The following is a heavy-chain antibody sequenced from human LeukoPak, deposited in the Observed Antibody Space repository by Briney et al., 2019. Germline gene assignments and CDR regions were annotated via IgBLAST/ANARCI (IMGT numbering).Heavy chain of an antibody. D-gene: IGHD3-3*02. CDR1: GFTFINYW. Sequence: GWSLRLSCAASGFTFINYWMHWVRQAPGKGLVWVSRINSEGINIRYADSVNGRFTIYRDNAKSTLYLQMNSLRAEDTAVYYCARAGTIRFDYWGQGTLVTVSS. CDR2: INSEGINI. CDR3: ARAGTIRFDY. J-gene: IGHJ4*02. V-gene: IGHV3-74*01.